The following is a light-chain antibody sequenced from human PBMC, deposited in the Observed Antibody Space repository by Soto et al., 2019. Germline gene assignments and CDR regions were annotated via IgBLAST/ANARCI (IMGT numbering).Light chain of an antibody. V-gene: IGKV3-15*01. Sequence: ETVMTQSPATLSVSPGERATLSCSASQSIDTNLAWYQHKPGQTPRLLIYSASTRATGVPSRFSGSGSGTEFTLTISCLQSEDFAVYYCQQYNNWPPWTFGQGTKVEVK. J-gene: IGKJ1*01. CDR3: QQYNNWPPWT. CDR2: SAS. CDR1: QSIDTN.